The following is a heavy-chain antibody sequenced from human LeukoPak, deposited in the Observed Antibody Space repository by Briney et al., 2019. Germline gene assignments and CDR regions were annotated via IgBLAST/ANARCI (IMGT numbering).Heavy chain of an antibody. CDR1: GGSFSGYY. CDR3: AREMWNYDAFDI. J-gene: IGHJ3*02. CDR2: INHSGST. V-gene: IGHV4-34*01. D-gene: IGHD1-7*01. Sequence: SETLSLTCAVYGGSFSGYYWSWIRQPPGKGLEWIGEINHSGSTNYNPSLKSRVTISVDTSKNQFSLKLSSVTAADTAVYYCAREMWNYDAFDIWGQGTMVTVSS.